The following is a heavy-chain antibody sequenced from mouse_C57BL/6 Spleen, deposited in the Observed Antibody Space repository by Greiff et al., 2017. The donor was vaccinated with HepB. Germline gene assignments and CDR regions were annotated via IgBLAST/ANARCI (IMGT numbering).Heavy chain of an antibody. J-gene: IGHJ1*03. CDR2: IDPSDSYT. CDR3: ARSENYYGSSDWYFDV. CDR1: GYTFTSYW. Sequence: QVQLQQPGAELVKPGASVKLSCKASGYTFTSYWMQWVNQRPGQGLEWIGEIDPSDSYTNYNQKFKGKATLTVDTSSSTAYMQLSSLTSEDSAVYYCARSENYYGSSDWYFDVWGTVTTVTVSS. V-gene: IGHV1-50*01. D-gene: IGHD1-1*01.